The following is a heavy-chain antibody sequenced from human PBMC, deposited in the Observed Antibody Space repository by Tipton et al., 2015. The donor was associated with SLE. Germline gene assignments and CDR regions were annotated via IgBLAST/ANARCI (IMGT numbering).Heavy chain of an antibody. CDR3: ARERVGAFDI. V-gene: IGHV3-30*19. CDR2: ISYDGSNK. D-gene: IGHD1-26*01. J-gene: IGHJ3*02. Sequence: SLRLSCAASGFTFSTYGMHWVRQAPGKGLEWVAVISYDGSNKYYADSVKGRFTISRDNSKNTLYLQMNSLRAEDTAVYYCARERVGAFDIWGQGTMVTVSS. CDR1: GFTFSTYG.